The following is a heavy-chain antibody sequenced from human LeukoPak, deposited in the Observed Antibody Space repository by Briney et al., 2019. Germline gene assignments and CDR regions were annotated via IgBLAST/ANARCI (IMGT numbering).Heavy chain of an antibody. Sequence: ASVKVSCKASGYTFTGYYMHWVRQAPGQGREWMGWINPNSGGTNYAQKFQGRVTMTRDTSISTAYMELSRLRSDDTAVYYCAKENIVATISPFDYWGQGTLVTVSS. CDR3: AKENIVATISPFDY. V-gene: IGHV1-2*02. CDR2: INPNSGGT. J-gene: IGHJ4*02. CDR1: GYTFTGYY. D-gene: IGHD5-12*01.